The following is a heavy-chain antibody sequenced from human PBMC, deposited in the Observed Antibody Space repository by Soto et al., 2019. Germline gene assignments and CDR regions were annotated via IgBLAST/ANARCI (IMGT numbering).Heavy chain of an antibody. J-gene: IGHJ6*02. CDR2: IYYSGST. V-gene: IGHV4-59*01. D-gene: IGHD4-17*01. Sequence: SETLSLTCTVSGGSISSYYWSWIRQPPGKGLEWIGYIYYSGSTNYNPSLKSRVTISVDTSKNQFSLKLSSVTAADTAVYYCASSDYGFGYYYYGMDVWGQGTTVTVSS. CDR1: GGSISSYY. CDR3: ASSDYGFGYYYYGMDV.